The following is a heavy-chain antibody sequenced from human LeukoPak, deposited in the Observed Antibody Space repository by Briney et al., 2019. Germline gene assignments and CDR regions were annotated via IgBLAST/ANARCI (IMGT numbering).Heavy chain of an antibody. CDR3: ARDSGSYLQPTDF. Sequence: GGSLRLFCAASGFTFSTYAMSWVRQAPGKGLEWVSSVGLSSDRTYYADSVKGRFTVSRDNSKNTVYLQMNSLRADDTALYHCARDSGSYLQPTDFWGHGTLVTVSS. D-gene: IGHD1-26*01. CDR2: VGLSSDRT. CDR1: GFTFSTYA. J-gene: IGHJ4*01. V-gene: IGHV3-23*01.